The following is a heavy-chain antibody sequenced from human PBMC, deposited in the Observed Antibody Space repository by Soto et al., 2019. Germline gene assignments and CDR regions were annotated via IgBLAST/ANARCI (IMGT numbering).Heavy chain of an antibody. D-gene: IGHD6-19*01. CDR2: IYYSGST. Sequence: SETLSLTCTVSGGTISSWYWSWIRQPPGKGLEWIGYIYYSGSTNCNPSLKSRVTISVDTSKNQFSLKLSSVTAADTAVYYCARRDGTGWYYFDYWGQGTLVTVS. J-gene: IGHJ4*02. CDR3: ARRDGTGWYYFDY. CDR1: GGTISSWY. V-gene: IGHV4-59*08.